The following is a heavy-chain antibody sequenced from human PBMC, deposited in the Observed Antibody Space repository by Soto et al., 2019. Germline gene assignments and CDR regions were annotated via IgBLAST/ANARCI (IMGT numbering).Heavy chain of an antibody. J-gene: IGHJ4*02. CDR3: ARDCGAAAGPFDY. V-gene: IGHV4-59*12. CDR2: IYYSGST. D-gene: IGHD6-13*01. CDR1: GGSISSYY. Sequence: SSETLSLTCTVSGGSISSYYWSWIRQPPGKGLEWIGYIYYSGSTYYNPSLKSRVTISVDTSKNQFSLKLSSVTAADTAVYYCARDCGAAAGPFDYWGQGTLVTVSS.